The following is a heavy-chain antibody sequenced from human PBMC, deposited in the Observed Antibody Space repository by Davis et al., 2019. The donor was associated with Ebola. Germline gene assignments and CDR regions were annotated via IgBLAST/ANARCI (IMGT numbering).Heavy chain of an antibody. D-gene: IGHD4-23*01. CDR3: ARVVTTVVTLDNGMDV. CDR2: IKQDGSEK. V-gene: IGHV3-7*01. CDR1: GFTFSSYW. Sequence: GESLKISCAASGFTFSSYWMSWVRQAPGKGLEWVANIKQDGSEKYYVDSVKGRFTISRDNAKNSLYLQMNSLRAEDTAVYYCARVVTTVVTLDNGMDVWGQGTTVTVSS. J-gene: IGHJ6*02.